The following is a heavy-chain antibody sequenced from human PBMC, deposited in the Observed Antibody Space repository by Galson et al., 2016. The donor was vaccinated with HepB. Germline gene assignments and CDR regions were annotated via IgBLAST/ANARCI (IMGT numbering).Heavy chain of an antibody. D-gene: IGHD3-16*02. J-gene: IGHJ4*02. CDR1: GDSIRSYY. CDR2: IYTSGST. Sequence: SETLSLTCTVSGDSIRSYYWSWIRQPAGKGLEWIGRIYTSGSTNYNPSLKSRVTISADTSRNQFSLKLTSVTPADTGVYYCARGLAPSEAIVQSPDYWGQGILITVS. CDR3: ARGLAPSEAIVQSPDY. V-gene: IGHV4-4*07.